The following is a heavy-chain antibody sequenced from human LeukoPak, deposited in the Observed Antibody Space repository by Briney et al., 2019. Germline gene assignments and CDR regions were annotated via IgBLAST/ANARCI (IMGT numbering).Heavy chain of an antibody. CDR2: ISWNSGSI. CDR3: AKDLRGESDAFDI. J-gene: IGHJ3*02. Sequence: GGSLRFSCAASGFTFDDYAMHWVRQAPGKGLEWVSGISWNSGSIGYADSVKGRFTISRDNAKNSLYLQMNSLRAEDTALYYCAKDLRGESDAFDIWGQGTMVTVSS. CDR1: GFTFDDYA. V-gene: IGHV3-9*01. D-gene: IGHD2-21*01.